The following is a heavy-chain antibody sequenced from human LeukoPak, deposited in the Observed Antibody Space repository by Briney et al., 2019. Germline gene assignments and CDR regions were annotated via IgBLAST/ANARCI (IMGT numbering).Heavy chain of an antibody. J-gene: IGHJ6*02. CDR1: GGTFSSYA. D-gene: IGHD3-3*01. Sequence: GASVKVSCKASGGTFSSYAISWVRQAPGQGLEWMGGIIPIFGTANYAQKFQGRVTITADESTSTAYMELSSLRSEDTAVYYCASSNYDFWSGLKGDPYYYGMDVWGQGTTVTVSS. V-gene: IGHV1-69*13. CDR3: ASSNYDFWSGLKGDPYYYGMDV. CDR2: IIPIFGTA.